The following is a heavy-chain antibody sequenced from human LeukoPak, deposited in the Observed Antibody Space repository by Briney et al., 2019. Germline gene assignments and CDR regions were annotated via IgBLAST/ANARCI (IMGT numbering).Heavy chain of an antibody. CDR1: GFTFSNYA. V-gene: IGHV3-23*01. CDR2: ISGTYGST. CDR3: VKDVGYCSSRTCYKPFDY. D-gene: IGHD2-15*01. J-gene: IGHJ4*02. Sequence: PGGSLRLSCAASGFTFSNYAMSCVRQSPGKRLEWVSTISGTYGSTYYADSVKGRFSISRDNSKNTLYLQMNSLRAEDTAVYFCVKDVGYCSSRTCYKPFDYWGQGALVTVSS.